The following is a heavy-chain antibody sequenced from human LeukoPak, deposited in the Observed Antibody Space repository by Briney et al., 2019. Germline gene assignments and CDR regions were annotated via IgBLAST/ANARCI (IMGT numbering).Heavy chain of an antibody. CDR2: IYYSGST. CDR3: ARVSSGVAVAGTDWFDP. V-gene: IGHV4-59*11. CDR1: GGSISSHY. Sequence: SETLSLTWTVSGGSISSHYWSWIRQPPGKGLEWIGYIYYSGSTNYNPSLRSRVTISVDTSKNQFSLKLSSVTAADTAVYYCARVSSGVAVAGTDWFDPWGQGTLVTVSS. J-gene: IGHJ5*02. D-gene: IGHD6-19*01.